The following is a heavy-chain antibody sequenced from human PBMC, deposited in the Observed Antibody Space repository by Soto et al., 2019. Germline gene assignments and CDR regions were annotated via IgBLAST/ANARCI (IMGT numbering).Heavy chain of an antibody. CDR3: ARGGTGTTGGYYYYGMDV. J-gene: IGHJ6*02. CDR2: IIPIFGTA. D-gene: IGHD1-1*01. V-gene: IGHV1-69*13. Sequence: SVKVSCKASGGTFSSYAISWVRQAPGQGLEWMGGIIPIFGTANYAQKFQGRVTITADESTSTAYMELSSLRSEDTAVYYCARGGTGTTGGYYYYGMDVWGQGTTVTVSS. CDR1: GGTFSSYA.